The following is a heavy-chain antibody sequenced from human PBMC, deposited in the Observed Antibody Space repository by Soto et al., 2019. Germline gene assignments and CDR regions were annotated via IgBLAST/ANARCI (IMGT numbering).Heavy chain of an antibody. CDR3: SRGSSGLSAFDI. CDR2: IYHSGST. V-gene: IGHV4-30-2*01. CDR1: GGSISSGGYS. D-gene: IGHD3-22*01. Sequence: PSETLSLTCAVSGGSISSGGYSWSWIRQPPGKGLEWIGYIYHSGSTYYNPSLKSRVTISVDRSKNQFSLKLSSVTAADTAVYYCSRGSSGLSAFDIWGQGTMVTVSS. J-gene: IGHJ3*02.